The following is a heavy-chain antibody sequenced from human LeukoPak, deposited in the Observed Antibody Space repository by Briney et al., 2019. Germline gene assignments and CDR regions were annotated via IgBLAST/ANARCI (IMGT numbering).Heavy chain of an antibody. CDR3: AGAPRECDY. Sequence: SETLSLTCAVYGGSFSGYYWSWIRQPPGKGLEWIGEINHSGSTNYNPSLKSRVTISVDTSKNQFSLKLSPVTAADTAVYYCAGAPRECDYWGQGTLVTVSS. CDR2: INHSGST. V-gene: IGHV4-34*01. D-gene: IGHD2/OR15-2a*01. J-gene: IGHJ4*02. CDR1: GGSFSGYY.